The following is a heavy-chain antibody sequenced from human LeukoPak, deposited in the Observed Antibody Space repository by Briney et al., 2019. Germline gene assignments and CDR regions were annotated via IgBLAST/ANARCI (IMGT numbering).Heavy chain of an antibody. CDR3: ARSTFAMETPSFDY. Sequence: GGSLRLSCAASGFAVSSNYMSWVRQAPGRGLEWVSVIYSGGTTYYADSVKGRFTISRDNSKNTVYLQMNSLRAEDTAVYYCARSTFAMETPSFDYWGQGTLVTVSS. CDR1: GFAVSSNY. V-gene: IGHV3-53*01. D-gene: IGHD5-18*01. J-gene: IGHJ4*02. CDR2: IYSGGTT.